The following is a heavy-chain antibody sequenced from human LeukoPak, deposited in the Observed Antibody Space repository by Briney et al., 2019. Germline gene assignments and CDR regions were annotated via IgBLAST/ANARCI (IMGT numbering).Heavy chain of an antibody. CDR3: ARALDKEGSSPTGY. CDR1: GFTFSSYG. CDR2: IWYDGSNK. D-gene: IGHD6-13*01. V-gene: IGHV3-33*01. Sequence: GGSLRLSCAASGFTFSSYGMHWVRQAPGKGLEWVAVIWYDGSNKYYADSVKGRFTISRDNSKNTLYLQMNSLRAEDTAVYYCARALDKEGSSPTGYWGQETLVTVSS. J-gene: IGHJ4*02.